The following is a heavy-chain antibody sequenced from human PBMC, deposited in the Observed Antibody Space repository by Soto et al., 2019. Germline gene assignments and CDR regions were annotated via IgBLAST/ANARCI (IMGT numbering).Heavy chain of an antibody. CDR2: IIPIFGTA. D-gene: IGHD2-15*01. V-gene: IGHV1-69*01. J-gene: IGHJ5*02. CDR3: AREGVGYGRGGRCDNWFDP. Sequence: QVQLVQSGAEVKKPGSSVKVSCKASGGTFSSYAISWVRQAPGQGLEWMGGIIPIFGTANYAQKFQGRVTITADESTSTAYMELSSLRSEDTAVYYCAREGVGYGRGGRCDNWFDPWGQGTLVTVSS. CDR1: GGTFSSYA.